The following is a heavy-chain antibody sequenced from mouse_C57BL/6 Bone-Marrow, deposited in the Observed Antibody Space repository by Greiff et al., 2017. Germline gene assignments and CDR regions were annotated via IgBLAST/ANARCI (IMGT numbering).Heavy chain of an antibody. CDR3: ARSGRGRFAY. CDR1: GYTFTSYW. J-gene: IGHJ3*01. V-gene: IGHV1-64*01. Sequence: VQLQQPGAELVKPGASVKLSCKASGYTFTSYWMHWVKQRPGQGLEWIGMIHPNSGSTNYNEKFKSKATLTVDKSSSSAYMQLSSLTSEDSAVYYCARSGRGRFAYWGQGTLVTVSA. CDR2: IHPNSGST. D-gene: IGHD3-1*01.